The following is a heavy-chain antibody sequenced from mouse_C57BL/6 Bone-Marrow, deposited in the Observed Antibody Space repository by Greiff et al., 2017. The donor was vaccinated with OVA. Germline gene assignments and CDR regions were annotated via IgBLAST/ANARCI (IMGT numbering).Heavy chain of an antibody. J-gene: IGHJ1*03. V-gene: IGHV1-69*01. D-gene: IGHD2-5*01. CDR2: IDPSDSYT. CDR1: GYTFTSYW. CDR3: ESYSIVGYCCV. Sequence: QVQLQQPGAELVMPGASVKLSCKASGYTFTSYWMHWVKQRPGQGLEWIGEIDPSDSYTNYNQKFKGKSTLTVEKSSSTAYMQLSSLTSEDSAVYFCESYSIVGYCCVWGTESTVTV.